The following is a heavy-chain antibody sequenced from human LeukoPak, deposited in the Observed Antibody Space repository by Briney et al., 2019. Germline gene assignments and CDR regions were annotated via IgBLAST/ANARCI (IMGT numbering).Heavy chain of an antibody. CDR3: VGQKPGLRAFDI. CDR1: GFTFSSYE. J-gene: IGHJ3*02. D-gene: IGHD3-10*01. Sequence: PGGSLRLSCAASGFTFSSYEMNWVRQAPGKGLEWVSYISSSGSTIYYADSVKGRFTISRDNAKNSLYLQMNSLRAEDTAVYYCVGQKPGLRAFDIWGQGTMVTVSS. V-gene: IGHV3-48*03. CDR2: ISSSGSTI.